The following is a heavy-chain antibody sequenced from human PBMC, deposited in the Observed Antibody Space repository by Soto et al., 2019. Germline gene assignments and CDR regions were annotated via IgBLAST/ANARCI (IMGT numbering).Heavy chain of an antibody. V-gene: IGHV3-33*01. Sequence: QELLVESGGGVVQPGSSLRLSCAASGFTFSDFGMHWVRQAPGKGLEWVAVIWFDGSNKYYADSVRGRFTISRDNSKNTVDLQMDSLRADDTAVYYCARRRSTVTTAWFYHAMDVWGRGTTVTVSS. J-gene: IGHJ6*01. CDR2: IWFDGSNK. CDR3: ARRRSTVTTAWFYHAMDV. CDR1: GFTFSDFG. D-gene: IGHD4-17*01.